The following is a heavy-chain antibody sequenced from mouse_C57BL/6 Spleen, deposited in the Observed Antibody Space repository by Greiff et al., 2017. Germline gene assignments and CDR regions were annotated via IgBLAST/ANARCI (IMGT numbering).Heavy chain of an antibody. V-gene: IGHV1-42*01. Sequence: EVKLMESGPELVKPGASVKISCKASGYSFTGYYMNWVKQSPEKSLEWIGEINPSTGGTTYNQKFKAKATLTVDKSSSTAYMQLKSLTSEDSAVYYCARRFITTVGGFAYWGQGTLVTVSA. D-gene: IGHD1-1*01. CDR3: ARRFITTVGGFAY. J-gene: IGHJ3*01. CDR2: INPSTGGT. CDR1: GYSFTGYY.